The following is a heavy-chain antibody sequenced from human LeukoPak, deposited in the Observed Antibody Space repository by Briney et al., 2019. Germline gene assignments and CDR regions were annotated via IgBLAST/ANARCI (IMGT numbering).Heavy chain of an antibody. J-gene: IGHJ5*02. CDR2: IVVGSGNT. CDR1: GFTFTSSA. D-gene: IGHD3-10*01. CDR3: ARSGFGSGISFDL. Sequence: GASVKVSCKASGFTFTSSAMQWVRQARGQRLEWIGWIVVGSGNTNYAQKFQERVTITRDMSTSTAYMELSSLRSDDTAVYYCARSGFGSGISFDLWGQGTLVTVSS. V-gene: IGHV1-58*02.